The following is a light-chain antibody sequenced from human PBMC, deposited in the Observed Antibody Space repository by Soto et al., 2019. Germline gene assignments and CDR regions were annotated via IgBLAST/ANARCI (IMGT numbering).Light chain of an antibody. CDR2: GAS. Sequence: EIVLTQSPGTLSLSPGERATLSCRASQSISSSYLAWYQQKPGQAPRPLIHGASSRATGIPDRFSGSGSGTDFTLTISRLEPEDFAVYYCQQFGSSLPWTFGQGTKVDI. CDR1: QSISSSY. CDR3: QQFGSSLPWT. V-gene: IGKV3-20*01. J-gene: IGKJ1*01.